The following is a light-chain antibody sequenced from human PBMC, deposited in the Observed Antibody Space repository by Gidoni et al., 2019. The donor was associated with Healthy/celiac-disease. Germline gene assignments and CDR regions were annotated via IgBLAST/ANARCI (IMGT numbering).Light chain of an antibody. CDR1: NLGDKY. CDR2: QDS. Sequence: SYELTQPPSVSVSPGQTASITCSGDNLGDKYACWYQQKPGQSPVLVIYQDSKRPSGIPERFSGSNSGNTATLTISGTQAMDEADSYCQAWDSSVWVFGGGTKLTVL. V-gene: IGLV3-1*01. J-gene: IGLJ3*02. CDR3: QAWDSSVWV.